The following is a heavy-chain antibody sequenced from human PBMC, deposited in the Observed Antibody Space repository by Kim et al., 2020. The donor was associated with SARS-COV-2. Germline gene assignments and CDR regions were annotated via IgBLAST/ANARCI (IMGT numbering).Heavy chain of an antibody. Sequence: GGSLRLSCAASGFTFTTYNMNWVRQAPGKGLEWISYISVTDAIYYADSVKGRFTISRDYAKNSLDLQMNSLRDEDTAVYYCARDWNWGIDVWSQGTLVTVSS. CDR2: ISVTDAI. D-gene: IGHD7-27*01. CDR3: ARDWNWGIDV. CDR1: GFTFTTYN. J-gene: IGHJ4*02. V-gene: IGHV3-48*02.